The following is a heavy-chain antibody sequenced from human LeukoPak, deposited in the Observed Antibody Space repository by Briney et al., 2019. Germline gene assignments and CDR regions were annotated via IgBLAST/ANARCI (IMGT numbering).Heavy chain of an antibody. CDR1: GGSISGYY. J-gene: IGHJ4*02. CDR3: ARDSLGYSSGWEDY. CDR2: IYYSGST. Sequence: NASETLSLTCSVSGGSISGYYWSWIRQPPGQGLEWIGYIYYSGSTNYNPSLKSRVIISRDTSKNQFSLNLSSVTAADTAVYYCARDSLGYSSGWEDYWGQGTLVTVSS. D-gene: IGHD6-19*01. V-gene: IGHV4-59*12.